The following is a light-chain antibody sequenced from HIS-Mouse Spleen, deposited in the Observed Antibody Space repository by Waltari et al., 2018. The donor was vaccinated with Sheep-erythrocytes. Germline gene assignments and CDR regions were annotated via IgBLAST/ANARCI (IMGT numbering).Light chain of an antibody. CDR1: SSDVGGYNY. V-gene: IGLV2-11*01. Sequence: QPRSVSGSPGQSVTISCTGTSSDVGGYNYVSWYQQHPGKAPKLMIYDVSKRPSGVPDRFSGSKSGNTASLTISGLQAEDEADYYCCSYAGSYNHVFGTGTKVTVL. CDR3: CSYAGSYNHV. CDR2: DVS. J-gene: IGLJ1*01.